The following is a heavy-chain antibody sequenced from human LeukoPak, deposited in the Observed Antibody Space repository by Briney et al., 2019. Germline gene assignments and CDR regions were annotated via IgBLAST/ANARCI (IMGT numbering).Heavy chain of an antibody. Sequence: GGSLRLSCAASGFTFSSYAMSWVRQAPGKGLEWVSAISGSGGSTYYADSVKGRFTISRDNSKNTLYLQMNSLRAKDTAVYYCAKDRSYYYDSRVGPLPPYDAFDIWGQGTMVTVSS. CDR1: GFTFSSYA. J-gene: IGHJ3*02. D-gene: IGHD3-22*01. CDR2: ISGSGGST. V-gene: IGHV3-23*01. CDR3: AKDRSYYYDSRVGPLPPYDAFDI.